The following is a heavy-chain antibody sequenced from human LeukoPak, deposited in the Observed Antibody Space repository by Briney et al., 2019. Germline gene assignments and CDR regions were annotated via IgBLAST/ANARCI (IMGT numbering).Heavy chain of an antibody. V-gene: IGHV3-48*02. CDR3: ARVDGGFDI. CDR2: ISGSSSII. J-gene: IGHJ3*02. CDR1: GFTLRSYS. Sequence: GGSLRLSCAGTGFTLRSYSMNGVREAPGKGLEGVSYISGSSSIIYNADSVKGRFTIARDNAKNSLYLQMNSLRDEDTAVYYCARVDGGFDIWGQGTMVTVSS.